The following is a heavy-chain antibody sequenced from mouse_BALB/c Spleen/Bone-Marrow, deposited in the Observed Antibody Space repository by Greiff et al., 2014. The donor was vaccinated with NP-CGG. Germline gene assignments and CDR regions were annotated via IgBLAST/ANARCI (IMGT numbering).Heavy chain of an antibody. CDR3: ARERYGYDGWYFDV. Sequence: DLVKPGALVKLSCKTSGYTFTNYWINWIKQRPGQGLEWLGRIAPGSGSTYYNEMFKVKAPLTVDTSSSTACIQLSSLSSEDSAVYFCARERYGYDGWYFDVWGAGTTVTVSS. V-gene: IGHV1S41*01. CDR1: GYTFTNYW. J-gene: IGHJ1*01. D-gene: IGHD2-2*01. CDR2: IAPGSGST.